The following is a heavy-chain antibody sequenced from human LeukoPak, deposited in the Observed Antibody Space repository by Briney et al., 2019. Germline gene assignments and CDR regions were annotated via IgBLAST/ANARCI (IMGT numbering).Heavy chain of an antibody. CDR3: ARCNDFWSGYYRGYYFDS. Sequence: PGGSLRLSCAASGFTFSSYWMSWVRQAPGKGLEWVANIKQDGSEKYYVDSVKGRFTISRDNAKSSLYLQMNSLRAEDTAVYYCARCNDFWSGYYRGYYFDSWGQGILVTVSS. V-gene: IGHV3-7*01. CDR1: GFTFSSYW. J-gene: IGHJ4*02. D-gene: IGHD3-3*01. CDR2: IKQDGSEK.